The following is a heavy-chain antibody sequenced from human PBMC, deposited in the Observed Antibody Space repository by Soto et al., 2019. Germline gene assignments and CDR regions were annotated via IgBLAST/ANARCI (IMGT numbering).Heavy chain of an antibody. CDR2: MNPNSGNT. D-gene: IGHD2-2*01. CDR1: GYTFTSYD. J-gene: IGHJ6*02. CDR3: ARVSDRIIVLVPAYGMDV. Sequence: QVQLVQSGAEVKKPGASVKVSCKASGYTFTSYDINWVRQATGQGLEWMGWMNPNSGNTGYAQKFQGRVTMTRNTSISTAYMELSSLRSEDTAVYYCARVSDRIIVLVPAYGMDVWGQGTTVTVSS. V-gene: IGHV1-8*01.